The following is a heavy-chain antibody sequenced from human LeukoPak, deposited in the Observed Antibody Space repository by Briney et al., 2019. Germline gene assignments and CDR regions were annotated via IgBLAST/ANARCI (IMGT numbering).Heavy chain of an antibody. V-gene: IGHV3-30*02. D-gene: IGHD3-3*01. J-gene: IGHJ3*02. CDR1: GFTFSSYG. Sequence: GGSLRLSCAASGFTFSSYGMHWVRQAPGKGLEWVAFIRYDGSNKYYADSVKGRFTISRDNSKNTLYLQMNSLRAEDTAVYYCAKGGLRFLEWLLRKAFDIWGQGTMVTVSS. CDR3: AKGGLRFLEWLLRKAFDI. CDR2: IRYDGSNK.